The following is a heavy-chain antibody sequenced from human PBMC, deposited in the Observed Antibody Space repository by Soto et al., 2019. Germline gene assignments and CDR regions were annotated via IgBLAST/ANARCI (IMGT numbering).Heavy chain of an antibody. V-gene: IGHV4-39*01. CDR3: ARIYDRSGSFDY. D-gene: IGHD3-22*01. CDR1: GGSISSGGYY. J-gene: IGHJ4*02. Sequence: QLQLQESGPGLVKPSETLSLTCTVSGGSISSGGYYWGWIRQPPGKGLEWIGNIYYGGSTYYNPSLKSRVTISVYTSKNQFSLKLSSVTAADTAVYYCARIYDRSGSFDYWGQGTLVTVSS. CDR2: IYYGGST.